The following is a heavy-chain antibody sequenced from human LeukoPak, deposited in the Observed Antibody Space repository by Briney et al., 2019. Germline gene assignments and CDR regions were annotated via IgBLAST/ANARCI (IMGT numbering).Heavy chain of an antibody. Sequence: QPGASLRLSCAASGFIFRNYAMSWVRQAPGKGLEWVSAITGSGDTTYYADSVKGRLTISRDNSKNTLYVEMNTLRAEDTAVYYCAKWGDYDILTGYYVSDFWGQGTLVTVSS. CDR2: ITGSGDTT. V-gene: IGHV3-23*01. J-gene: IGHJ4*02. CDR1: GFIFRNYA. D-gene: IGHD3-9*01. CDR3: AKWGDYDILTGYYVSDF.